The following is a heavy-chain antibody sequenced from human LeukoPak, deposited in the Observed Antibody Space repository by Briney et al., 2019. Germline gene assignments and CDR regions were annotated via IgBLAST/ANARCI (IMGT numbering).Heavy chain of an antibody. V-gene: IGHV4-39*07. Sequence: SETLSLTCTVSGGSIGSSSYYWGWIRQPPGKGLEWIGNIYYSGSTYYNESLESRVTISIDTSKNQFSLKLSSVTAADTAVYYCARAVVVITSPPRNWFDPWGQGTLVTVSS. J-gene: IGHJ5*02. D-gene: IGHD3-22*01. CDR2: IYYSGST. CDR3: ARAVVVITSPPRNWFDP. CDR1: GGSIGSSSYY.